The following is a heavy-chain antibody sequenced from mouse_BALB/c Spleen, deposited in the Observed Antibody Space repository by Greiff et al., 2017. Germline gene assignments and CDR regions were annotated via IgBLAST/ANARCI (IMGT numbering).Heavy chain of an antibody. Sequence: LVESGAELARPGASVKMSCKASGYTFTSYTMHWVKQRPGQGLEWIGYINPSSGYTNYNQKFKDKATLTADKSSSTAYMQLSSLTSEDSAVYYCASRGYGNSFDYWGQGTTLTVSS. V-gene: IGHV1-4*01. D-gene: IGHD2-1*01. J-gene: IGHJ2*01. CDR2: INPSSGYT. CDR1: GYTFTSYT. CDR3: ASRGYGNSFDY.